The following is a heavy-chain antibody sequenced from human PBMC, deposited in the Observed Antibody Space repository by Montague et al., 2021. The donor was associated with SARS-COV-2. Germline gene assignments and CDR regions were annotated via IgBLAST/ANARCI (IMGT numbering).Heavy chain of an antibody. CDR2: INHSGST. CDR3: AGGARQGYGFRLGSFDY. CDR1: GGSFSGHY. J-gene: IGHJ4*02. V-gene: IGHV4-34*01. D-gene: IGHD3-10*01. Sequence: SETLSLTCAVYGGSFSGHYWNWIRQPPGKGLEWIVEINHSGSTNNNPSLKSRVTMSVDTSKNQFSLKLVTVTAADTAVYYCAGGARQGYGFRLGSFDYWGQGTLVTVSS.